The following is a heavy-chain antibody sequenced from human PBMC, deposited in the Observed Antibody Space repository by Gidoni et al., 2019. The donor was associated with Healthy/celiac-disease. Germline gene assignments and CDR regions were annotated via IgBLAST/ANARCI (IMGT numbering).Heavy chain of an antibody. CDR1: GGSISSYY. CDR2: IYTSGST. J-gene: IGHJ4*02. CDR3: ASEVLSEGVGANGFDY. D-gene: IGHD1-26*01. V-gene: IGHV4-4*07. Sequence: QVQLQESGPGLVKPSETLSLTCTVSGGSISSYYWSWIRQPAGKGLEWIGRIYTSGSTNYNPSLKSRVTMSVDTSKNQFSLKLSSVTAADTAVYYCASEVLSEGVGANGFDYWGQGTLVTVSS.